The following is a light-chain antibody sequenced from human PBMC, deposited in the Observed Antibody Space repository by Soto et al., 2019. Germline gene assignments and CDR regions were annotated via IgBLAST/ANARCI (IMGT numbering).Light chain of an antibody. V-gene: IGKV3-20*01. CDR1: QSVSSNY. CDR2: RAS. Sequence: ELVLRQSPGTLSLSPGERATLXXRSRQSVSSNYLAWYQQKPGQAPKXXIYRASIRATGIPDRFTGSGSGTDFTLTISRLEPEDFAVYYCQQYGSSPLTFGGGTKVDIK. J-gene: IGKJ4*01. CDR3: QQYGSSPLT.